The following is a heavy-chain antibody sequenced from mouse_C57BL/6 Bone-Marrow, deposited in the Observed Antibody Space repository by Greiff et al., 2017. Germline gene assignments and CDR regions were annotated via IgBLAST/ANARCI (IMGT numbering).Heavy chain of an antibody. J-gene: IGHJ2*01. CDR3: ARGGLGGLYYFDY. D-gene: IGHD4-1*01. CDR1: GFTFSDYG. V-gene: IGHV5-15*01. CDR2: ISNLAYSI. Sequence: EVQLVESGGGLVQPGGSLKLSCAASGFTFSDYGMAWVRQAPRKGPEWVAFISNLAYSICYADTVTGRFTISREDAKNTLYLEMSSLRSEDTAMYYCARGGLGGLYYFDYWGQGTTLTVSS.